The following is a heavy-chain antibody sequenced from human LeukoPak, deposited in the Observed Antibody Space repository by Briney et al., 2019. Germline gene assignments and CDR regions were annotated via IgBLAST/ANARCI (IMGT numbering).Heavy chain of an antibody. Sequence: PSETLSLTCTVSGGSISSYYWSWIRQPPGKGLEWIGYIYYSGSTNYNPSLKGRVTISVDTSKNQFSLKLSSVTAADTAVYYCARVTYYDFWSGYFFDYWGQGTLVTVSS. CDR2: IYYSGST. D-gene: IGHD3-3*01. CDR1: GGSISSYY. J-gene: IGHJ4*02. CDR3: ARVTYYDFWSGYFFDY. V-gene: IGHV4-59*01.